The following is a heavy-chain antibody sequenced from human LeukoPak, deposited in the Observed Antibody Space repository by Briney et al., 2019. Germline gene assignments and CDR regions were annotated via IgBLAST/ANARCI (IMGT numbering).Heavy chain of an antibody. D-gene: IGHD1-26*01. CDR2: ISYDGSDK. V-gene: IGHV3-30*18. CDR3: AKAPRPWVGGATGSRYYFHY. Sequence: GGSLRLSCAASGFTFSSYGMHWVRQAPGKGLEWVAVISYDGSDKYFADSVKGRFTISRDNSKNTLYLQMNSLRAEDTAVYYCAKAPRPWVGGATGSRYYFHYWGQGTLVTVSS. CDR1: GFTFSSYG. J-gene: IGHJ4*02.